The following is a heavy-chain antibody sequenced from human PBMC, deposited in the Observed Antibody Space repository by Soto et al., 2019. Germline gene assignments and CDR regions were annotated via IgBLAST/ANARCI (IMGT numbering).Heavy chain of an antibody. D-gene: IGHD4-17*01. J-gene: IGHJ6*02. CDR2: IIPIFGTA. CDR1: GGTFSSYA. CDR3: ARDMGYGDYWGDFAYYGMDV. V-gene: IGHV1-69*13. Sequence: SVKVSCKASGGTFSSYAISWVRQAPGQGLEWMGGIIPIFGTANYAQKFQGRVTITADESTSTAYMELSSLRSEDTAVYYCARDMGYGDYWGDFAYYGMDVWGQGTTVTVSS.